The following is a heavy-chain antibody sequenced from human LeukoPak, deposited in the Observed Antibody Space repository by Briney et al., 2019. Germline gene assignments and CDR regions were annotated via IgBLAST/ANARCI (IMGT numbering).Heavy chain of an antibody. CDR3: ARDAERGFDYSNSLKY. V-gene: IGHV3-33*08. D-gene: IGHD4-11*01. CDR1: GFTYSHYG. CDR2: IWSDGTGK. J-gene: IGHJ4*02. Sequence: GSLRLSCAGSGFTYSHYGMHWVRQAPGKGLEWVAVIWSDGTGKYYSDAVKGRFTISRDNFRNTLYLQMNSLRGEDTAVYYCARDAERGFDYSNSLKYWDQGTLVTVSS.